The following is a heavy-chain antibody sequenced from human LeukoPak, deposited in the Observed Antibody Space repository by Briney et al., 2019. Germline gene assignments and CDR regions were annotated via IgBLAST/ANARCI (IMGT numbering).Heavy chain of an antibody. D-gene: IGHD1-1*01. J-gene: IGHJ4*02. CDR3: ARGTLDWNDYVNSYFFDN. V-gene: IGHV4-4*02. Sequence: SETLSLTCAVSGGSISSSNWWSWVRQPPGKGLEWIGEIYHSGSTNYNPSLKSRLTISVDKSKNQFSLKLSSVTAADTAVYYCARGTLDWNDYVNSYFFDNWGQGTLVTVSS. CDR2: IYHSGST. CDR1: GGSISSSNW.